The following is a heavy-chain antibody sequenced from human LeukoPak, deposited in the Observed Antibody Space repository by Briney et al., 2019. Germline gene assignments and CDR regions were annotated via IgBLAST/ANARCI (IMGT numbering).Heavy chain of an antibody. CDR3: ARGTYYYDSRGAFDI. CDR1: GFTFSSYS. J-gene: IGHJ3*02. CDR2: ISTSSSYI. V-gene: IGHV3-21*01. D-gene: IGHD3-22*01. Sequence: GGSLRLSCAASGFTFSSYSMNWVRQAPGKGLEWVSFISTSSSYIYYADSVKGRFTISRDNAKNSLYLQMNSLRAEDTAVYYCARGTYYYDSRGAFDIWGQGTMVTVSS.